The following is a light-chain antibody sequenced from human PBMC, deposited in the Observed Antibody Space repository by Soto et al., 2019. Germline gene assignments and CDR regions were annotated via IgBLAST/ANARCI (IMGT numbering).Light chain of an antibody. CDR3: SAYTSSSTYV. CDR1: SSDVGGYNY. CDR2: DVS. Sequence: QSVLTQPASVSGSPGQSITISCTGTSSDVGGYNYVSWYQQHPGKAPKLMIYDVSNRPSGVSNRFSGSKSGNTASLTISGLQADDDADYYCSAYTSSSTYVFGTGTKVTV. J-gene: IGLJ1*01. V-gene: IGLV2-14*01.